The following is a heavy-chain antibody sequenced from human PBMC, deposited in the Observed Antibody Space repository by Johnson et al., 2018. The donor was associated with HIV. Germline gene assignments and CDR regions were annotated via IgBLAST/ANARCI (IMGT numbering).Heavy chain of an antibody. V-gene: IGHV3-30*04. D-gene: IGHD2-8*01. CDR3: ARGSLTDDSFSD. J-gene: IGHJ3*01. CDR1: GFTFSSYA. Sequence: QVQLVESGGGVVQPGRSLRLSCAASGFTFSSYAMHWVRQAPGKGLEWVAVISYDGSNKYYADSVKGRFTISRDNSKNTLYLQMNSLRAEDTAVYYCARGSLTDDSFSDWGQGTMVLVSS. CDR2: ISYDGSNK.